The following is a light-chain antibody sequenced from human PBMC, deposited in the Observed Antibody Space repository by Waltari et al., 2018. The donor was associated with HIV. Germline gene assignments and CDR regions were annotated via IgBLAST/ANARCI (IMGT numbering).Light chain of an antibody. CDR2: EVS. CDR1: SSDVGGYNY. CDR3: SSYAGSNNLV. Sequence: SALTPPPSASGSPGQSVPISCTGTSSDVGGYNYVSWYQQHPGKAPKLMIYEVSKRPSGVPDRFSGSKSGNTASLTVSGLQAEDEADYYCSSYAGSNNLVFGGGTKLTVL. V-gene: IGLV2-8*01. J-gene: IGLJ2*01.